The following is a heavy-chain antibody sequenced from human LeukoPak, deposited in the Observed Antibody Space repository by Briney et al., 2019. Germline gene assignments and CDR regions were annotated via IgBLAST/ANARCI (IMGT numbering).Heavy chain of an antibody. J-gene: IGHJ4*02. D-gene: IGHD2-21*02. V-gene: IGHV3-21*01. CDR3: ARLAYCGGDCYPRDY. CDR2: ISSSSSYI. Sequence: GGSLRLSCAASGFTFSSYSMNWVRQAPGKGLEWVSSISSSSSYIYYADSVKGRFTISRDNVKNSLYLQMNSLRAEDTAVYYCARLAYCGGDCYPRDYWGQGTLVTVSS. CDR1: GFTFSSYS.